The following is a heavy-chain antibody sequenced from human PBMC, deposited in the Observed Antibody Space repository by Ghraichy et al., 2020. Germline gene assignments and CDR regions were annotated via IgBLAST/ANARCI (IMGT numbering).Heavy chain of an antibody. J-gene: IGHJ6*02. Sequence: GGSLRLSCAASGFTFSSCAMSWVRQAPGKGPEWVSAISGSGGSTYYADSVKGRFTISRDNSKNTLSLQMNSLRAEDTAVYYCAKHDASLVRGVIYYYSYGMDVWGQGTTVTVSS. D-gene: IGHD3-10*01. V-gene: IGHV3-23*01. CDR3: AKHDASLVRGVIYYYSYGMDV. CDR2: ISGSGGST. CDR1: GFTFSSCA.